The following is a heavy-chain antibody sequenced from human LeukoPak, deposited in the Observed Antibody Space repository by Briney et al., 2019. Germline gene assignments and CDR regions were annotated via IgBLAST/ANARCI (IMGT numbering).Heavy chain of an antibody. CDR3: AKGLGYSSGWWDY. Sequence: GGSLRLSCAASGFTISSYWMHWVRQAPGKGLAWVSRINTDGSSTSYADSVKGRFTIPRDNSQNTLYVQMNSLRAEDTAVYYCAKGLGYSSGWWDYWGQGTLVTVSS. V-gene: IGHV3-74*01. J-gene: IGHJ4*02. CDR1: GFTISSYW. D-gene: IGHD6-19*01. CDR2: INTDGSST.